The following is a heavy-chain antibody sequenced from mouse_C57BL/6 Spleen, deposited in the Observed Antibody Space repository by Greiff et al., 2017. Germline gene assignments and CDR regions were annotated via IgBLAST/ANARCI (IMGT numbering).Heavy chain of an antibody. V-gene: IGHV5-17*01. D-gene: IGHD2-4*01. Sequence: EVQVVESGGGLVKPGGSLKLSCAASGFTFSDYGMHWVRQAPEKGLEWVAYISSGSSTIYYADTVKGRFTISRDTANNTLFLQMTSLRSEDTAMYYCARGDYDYDEGFAYWGQGTLVTVSA. J-gene: IGHJ3*01. CDR3: ARGDYDYDEGFAY. CDR1: GFTFSDYG. CDR2: ISSGSSTI.